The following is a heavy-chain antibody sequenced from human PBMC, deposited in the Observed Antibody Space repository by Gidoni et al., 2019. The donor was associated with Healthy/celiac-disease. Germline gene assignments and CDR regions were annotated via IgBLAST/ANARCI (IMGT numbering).Heavy chain of an antibody. CDR3: AREPTGYSSSWGNWFDP. CDR2: ISSSSSYT. Sequence: QVQLVESGGGLVKPGGSLRLSCAASGFTFSDYYMSWIRQAPGKGLVWVSYISSSSSYTNYADSVKGRFTISRDNANSLYLQMNSLRAEDTAVYYCAREPTGYSSSWGNWFDPWGQGTLVTVSS. V-gene: IGHV3-11*06. CDR1: GFTFSDYY. J-gene: IGHJ5*02. D-gene: IGHD6-13*01.